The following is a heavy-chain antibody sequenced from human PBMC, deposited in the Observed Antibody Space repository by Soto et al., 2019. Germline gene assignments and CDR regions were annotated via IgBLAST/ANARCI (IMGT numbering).Heavy chain of an antibody. V-gene: IGHV3-30*18. CDR3: AKDPAYSYGTQDFDY. D-gene: IGHD5-18*01. Sequence: GGSLRLSCAASGFTFSSYGMHWVRQAPGKGLEWVAVISYDGSNKYYADSVKGRFTISRDNSKNTLYLQMNSLRAEDTAVYYCAKDPAYSYGTQDFDYWGQGTLVTVSS. CDR1: GFTFSSYG. CDR2: ISYDGSNK. J-gene: IGHJ4*02.